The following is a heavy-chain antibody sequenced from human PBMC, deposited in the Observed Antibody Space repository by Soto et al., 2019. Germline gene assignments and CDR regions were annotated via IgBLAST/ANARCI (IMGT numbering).Heavy chain of an antibody. Sequence: VSVQVSCKASGYPFTSSGISWVRPAPGQGHEWMVWISAYNGNTNYAQTPQGRVTMTTDTSTSTAYLELRSLRSDDTAVYYCASGVAGSGYYSTYYYCMDVWGQGTTVTVSS. D-gene: IGHD3-3*01. CDR2: ISAYNGNT. CDR1: GYPFTSSG. V-gene: IGHV1-18*04. J-gene: IGHJ6*02. CDR3: ASGVAGSGYYSTYYYCMDV.